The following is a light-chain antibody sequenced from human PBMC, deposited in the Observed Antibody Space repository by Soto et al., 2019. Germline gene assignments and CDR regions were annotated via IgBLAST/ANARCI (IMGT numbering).Light chain of an antibody. CDR1: QSLSSW. J-gene: IGKJ2*01. Sequence: DIQMTQSPSTLSASVGDRVTITCRASQSLSSWLAWYQQKPGKAPKILIYKASSLESGVPSRFSGSGSGTEFTLTISSLQPDDFATYYFQQYDNYPYTFGQGSKLEIK. V-gene: IGKV1-5*03. CDR2: KAS. CDR3: QQYDNYPYT.